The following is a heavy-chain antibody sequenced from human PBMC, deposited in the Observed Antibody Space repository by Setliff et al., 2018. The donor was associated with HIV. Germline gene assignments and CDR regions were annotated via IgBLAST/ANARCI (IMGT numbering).Heavy chain of an antibody. J-gene: IGHJ6*03. V-gene: IGHV1-18*01. Sequence: ASVKVSCKASGFPFINYHIPWGRQAPGQRLEWVGSISASSVHTNYTQGRVTMTTDISTTTAYMELRSLRSGDTAVYYCARVPVSSYYHYMDVWGAGTTVTVSS. CDR1: GFPFINYH. D-gene: IGHD6-13*01. CDR3: ARVPVSSYYHYMDV. CDR2: ISASSVHT.